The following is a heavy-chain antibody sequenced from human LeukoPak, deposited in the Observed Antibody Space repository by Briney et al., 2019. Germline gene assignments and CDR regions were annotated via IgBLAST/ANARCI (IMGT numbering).Heavy chain of an antibody. V-gene: IGHV4-4*02. CDR3: ARDHWLFSSMTWYYYGMDV. Sequence: PSETLSLTCAVSGGSISSSNWWSWVRQPPGKGLEWIGEIYHSGSTNYNPPLKSRVTISVDKSKNQFSLKLSSVTAADTAVYYCARDHWLFSSMTWYYYGMDVWGQGTTVTVSS. D-gene: IGHD3-9*01. CDR2: IYHSGST. J-gene: IGHJ6*02. CDR1: GGSISSSNW.